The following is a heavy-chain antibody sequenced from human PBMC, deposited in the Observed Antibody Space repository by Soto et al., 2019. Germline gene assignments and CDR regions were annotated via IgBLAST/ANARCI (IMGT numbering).Heavy chain of an antibody. D-gene: IGHD3-22*01. CDR2: LKPDGSEK. CDR3: ARDYEFGFDI. CDR1: AFTLSRYW. Sequence: EVQLVESGGGLVQPGGSLRLSCEASAFTLSRYWMSWVRQAPGKGLEWVANLKPDGSEKYYVDSVKGRFTISRDNTKNSLYLHMSTLRPEDTAIYYCARDYEFGFDIWGQGTLVTVSS. J-gene: IGHJ3*02. V-gene: IGHV3-7*01.